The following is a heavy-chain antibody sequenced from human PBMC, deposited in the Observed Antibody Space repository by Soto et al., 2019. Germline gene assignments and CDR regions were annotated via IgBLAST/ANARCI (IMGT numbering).Heavy chain of an antibody. D-gene: IGHD1-1*01. Sequence: SETLSLTCTVSGGSISRYYWSWIRQPPGKGLEWIGYVYYSGSTNYNPSLKRRVTISVDTSKNQFSLMLSSVTATDSAVYYCARRYVGNVDYWGPGTLVTVSS. J-gene: IGHJ4*02. CDR3: ARRYVGNVDY. CDR2: VYYSGST. V-gene: IGHV4-59*01. CDR1: GGSISRYY.